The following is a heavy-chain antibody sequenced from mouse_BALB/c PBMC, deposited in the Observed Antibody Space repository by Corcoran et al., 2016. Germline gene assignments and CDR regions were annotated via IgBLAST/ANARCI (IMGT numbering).Heavy chain of an antibody. CDR1: GFSLSTSGMG. CDR2: IYWDDDK. V-gene: IGHV8-12*01. Sequence: QVTLKESGPGILQPSQTLSLTCSFSGFSLSTSGMGVSWIRQPSGKGLEWLAHIYWDDDKRYNPSLKSRLTISKETSSNQVFLKITSVDTADTATYYCARRARSYWYFDVWGAGTTVTVSS. CDR3: ARRARSYWYFDV. J-gene: IGHJ1*01.